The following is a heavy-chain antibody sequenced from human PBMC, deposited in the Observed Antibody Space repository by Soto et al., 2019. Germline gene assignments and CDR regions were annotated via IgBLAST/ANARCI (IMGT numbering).Heavy chain of an antibody. V-gene: IGHV4-4*02. CDR1: GGSISSSNW. J-gene: IGHJ6*02. D-gene: IGHD3-10*01. CDR2: IYHSGST. CDR3: ARVRVTMVRGVIITSGYYGMDF. Sequence: SETLSLTCAVSGGSISSSNWWSWVRQPPGKGLEWIGEIYHSGSTNYNPSLKSRVTISVDKSKNQFSLKLSSVTAADTAVYYCARVRVTMVRGVIITSGYYGMDFWGQGTTVNVSS.